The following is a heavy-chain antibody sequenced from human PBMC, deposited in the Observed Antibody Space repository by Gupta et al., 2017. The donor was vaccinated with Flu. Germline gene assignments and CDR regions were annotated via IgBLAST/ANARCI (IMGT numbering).Heavy chain of an antibody. CDR2: IYHSGTT. J-gene: IGHJ6*02. D-gene: IGHD2-2*01. V-gene: IGHV4-31*03. Sequence: QVQLQESGPGLVKPSETLSLTCTVSGGSIRSGGYYWSWIRQHPGKGLEWIGYIYHSGTTYYNPSLNSRVTISVDTSKNQFSLRLGSVTAADTAVYYCARYCSSSSCYLPLLDNCYGMDVWGQGTTVTVSS. CDR1: GGSIRSGGYY. CDR3: ARYCSSSSCYLPLLDNCYGMDV.